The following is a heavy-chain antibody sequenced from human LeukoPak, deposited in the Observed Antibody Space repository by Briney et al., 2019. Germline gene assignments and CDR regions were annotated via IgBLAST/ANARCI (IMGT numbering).Heavy chain of an antibody. D-gene: IGHD3-22*01. V-gene: IGHV1-18*01. Sequence: ASVKVSCKASGYTVTSYGISWGRQAPGQGLEWRGWISAYNGNTNYAQKPQGRATMTTATSTSTAYMELRSLRSDDTAVYYCARDRDYYDSSGYSAYNWFDPWGQGTLVIVSS. J-gene: IGHJ5*02. CDR3: ARDRDYYDSSGYSAYNWFDP. CDR2: ISAYNGNT. CDR1: GYTVTSYG.